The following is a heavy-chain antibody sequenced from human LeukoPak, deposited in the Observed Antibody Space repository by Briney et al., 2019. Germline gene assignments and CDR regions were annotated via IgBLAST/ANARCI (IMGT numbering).Heavy chain of an antibody. J-gene: IGHJ4*02. CDR3: ARVRYSDSSVLTRKRSYYFDY. CDR1: GGSLGTYC. CDR2: VYYTGST. D-gene: IGHD3-22*01. V-gene: IGHV4-59*01. Sequence: SETLSLTCTVSGGSLGTYCWSWIRQTPGKGLEWIGYVYYTGSTNYNPSLKGRVTMSRDQSKNEFSLQLTSVTAADSAVYYCARVRYSDSSVLTRKRSYYFDYWGQGTLVTVSS.